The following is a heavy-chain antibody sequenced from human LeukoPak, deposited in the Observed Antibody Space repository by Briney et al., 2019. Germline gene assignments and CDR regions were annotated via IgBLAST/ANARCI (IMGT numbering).Heavy chain of an antibody. Sequence: PSETLSLTCAVYGGSFSGYYWSWIRQPPGKGLEWIGEINHSGSTNYNPSLKSRVTISVDTSKNQFSLKLSSVTAADTAVYYCARDPVWFGELQGWGQGTLVTVSS. D-gene: IGHD3-10*01. V-gene: IGHV4-34*01. J-gene: IGHJ4*02. CDR2: INHSGST. CDR1: GGSFSGYY. CDR3: ARDPVWFGELQG.